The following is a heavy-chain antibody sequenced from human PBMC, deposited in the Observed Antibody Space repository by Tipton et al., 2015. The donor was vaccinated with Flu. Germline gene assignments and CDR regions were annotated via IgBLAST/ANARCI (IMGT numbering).Heavy chain of an antibody. CDR3: ARDLLPGPQSDAIDI. J-gene: IGHJ3*02. CDR1: GGSFSGDY. Sequence: TLSLTCVVYGGSFSGDYCSWIRQPPGKGLEWIGEVNHSGSTNYNPSLKSRVTISVDTSKNQFSLKVNSVTAADTAVYYCARDLLPGPQSDAIDIWGQGTMVTVSS. V-gene: IGHV4-34*09. CDR2: VNHSGST.